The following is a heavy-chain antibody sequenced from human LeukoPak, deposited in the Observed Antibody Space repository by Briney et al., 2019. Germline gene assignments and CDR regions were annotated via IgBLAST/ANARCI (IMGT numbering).Heavy chain of an antibody. D-gene: IGHD6-19*01. J-gene: IGHJ4*02. CDR3: ARDRKTIAVAGFSDY. Sequence: ASVKVSCKASGYTFTSYGISWVRQAPGQGLEWMGWISAYNGNTNYAQKLQGRVTMTTDTSTSTAYMELRSLRSDDTAVYYCARDRKTIAVAGFSDYWGQGTLVTVSS. V-gene: IGHV1-18*01. CDR1: GYTFTSYG. CDR2: ISAYNGNT.